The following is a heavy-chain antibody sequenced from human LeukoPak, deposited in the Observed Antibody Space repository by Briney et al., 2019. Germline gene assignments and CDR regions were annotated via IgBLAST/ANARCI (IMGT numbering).Heavy chain of an antibody. Sequence: GGSLRLSCAASGFTVSSNYMNWVRQAPGKGLEWVSSITSTGSDKYYADSLKGRFTVSRDNAKNSLFLEMNSLRAGDTAVYYCARAIRATGSDYWGQGTLVTVSS. V-gene: IGHV3-21*01. CDR3: ARAIRATGSDY. CDR1: GFTVSSNY. J-gene: IGHJ4*02. CDR2: ITSTGSDK. D-gene: IGHD6-13*01.